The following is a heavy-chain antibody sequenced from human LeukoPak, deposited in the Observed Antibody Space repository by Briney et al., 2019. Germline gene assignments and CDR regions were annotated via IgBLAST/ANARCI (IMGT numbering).Heavy chain of an antibody. CDR1: GFTFSSYA. CDR2: ISGSGSGGNT. J-gene: IGHJ4*02. V-gene: IGHV3-23*01. D-gene: IGHD2-21*01. CDR3: AKAPVTTCSGAYCYPFDY. Sequence: GGSLRLSCAASGFTFSSYAMSWVRQAPGKGLEWVSNISGSGSGGNTYYADSVKGRFTISRDSSKNTLYLQMNRLRAEDAAVYHCAKAPVTTCSGAYCYPFDYWGQGTLVTVSS.